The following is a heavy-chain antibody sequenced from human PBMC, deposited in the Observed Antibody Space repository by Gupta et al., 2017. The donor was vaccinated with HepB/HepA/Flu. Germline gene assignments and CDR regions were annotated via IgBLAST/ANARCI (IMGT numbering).Heavy chain of an antibody. Sequence: QVQLQESGPGLVKPSETLSLTCTVSGGSLISYYWSWIRQSPGKGLEWIGYIYYSGSTNYNPSLKSRVTIAIDASKNQFSLKLSSVTAADTAVYYCERDVPSGYSYGSFDYWGQGTLVTVSA. CDR2: IYYSGST. J-gene: IGHJ4*02. CDR3: ERDVPSGYSYGSFDY. V-gene: IGHV4-59*01. CDR1: GGSLISYY. D-gene: IGHD5-18*01.